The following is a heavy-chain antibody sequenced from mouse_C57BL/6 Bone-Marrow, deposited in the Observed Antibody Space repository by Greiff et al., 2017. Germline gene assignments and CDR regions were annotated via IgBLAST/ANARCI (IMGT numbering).Heavy chain of an antibody. V-gene: IGHV1-53*01. D-gene: IGHD2-12*01. CDR1: GYTFTSYW. Sequence: QVQLQQPGTELVKPGASVKLSCKASGYTFTSYWMHWVKQRPGQGLEWIGNINPSNGGTNYNEKFKSKATLTVDKSSSTAYMQLSSLTSEDSAVXWCRREKGIVTPFAYWGQGTLVTVSA. J-gene: IGHJ3*01. CDR3: RREKGIVTPFAY. CDR2: INPSNGGT.